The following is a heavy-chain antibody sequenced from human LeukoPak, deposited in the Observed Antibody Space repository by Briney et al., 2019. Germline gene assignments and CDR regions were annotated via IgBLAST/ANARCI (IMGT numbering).Heavy chain of an antibody. CDR1: GGTFSSYA. Sequence: ASVKVSCKASGGTFSSYAISWVRQAPGQGLEWMGWINPISGATHFAQKFRGSVTMTRDTTITTAYMELSRLRSDDTAVYYCARQAATPDNWFDPWGQGTLVTVSS. CDR3: ARQAATPDNWFDP. J-gene: IGHJ5*02. D-gene: IGHD2-15*01. CDR2: INPISGAT. V-gene: IGHV1-2*04.